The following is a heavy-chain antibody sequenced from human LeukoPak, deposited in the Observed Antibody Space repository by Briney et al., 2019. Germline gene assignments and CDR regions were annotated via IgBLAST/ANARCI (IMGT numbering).Heavy chain of an antibody. V-gene: IGHV3-23*01. CDR3: ARVCRDGYNGYYYYYYYMDV. CDR1: GFTFSSYA. Sequence: GGSLRLSCAASGFTFSSYAMSWVRQAPGKGLEWVSAISGSGGSTYYADSVKGRFTISRDNSKNTLYLQMSSLRAEDTAVYYCARVCRDGYNGYYYYYYYMDVWGKGTTVTVSS. J-gene: IGHJ6*03. D-gene: IGHD5-24*01. CDR2: ISGSGGST.